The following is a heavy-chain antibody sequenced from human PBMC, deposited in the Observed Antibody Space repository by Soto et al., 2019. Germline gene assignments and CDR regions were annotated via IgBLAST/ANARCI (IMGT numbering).Heavy chain of an antibody. CDR1: GYNFTSYG. D-gene: IGHD6-19*01. CDR3: ARDLYYSSVRYFYHDAFDI. J-gene: IGHJ3*02. Sequence: QVQLVQSGADVKKPGASVKVSCKASGYNFTSYGISWVRQAPGQGLEWMGWISPHNDRTKYARRFQDRVTMTTETPTSTVYMELGSLRSDDTAVYYCARDLYYSSVRYFYHDAFDIWGQGTVVTVSS. V-gene: IGHV1-18*01. CDR2: ISPHNDRT.